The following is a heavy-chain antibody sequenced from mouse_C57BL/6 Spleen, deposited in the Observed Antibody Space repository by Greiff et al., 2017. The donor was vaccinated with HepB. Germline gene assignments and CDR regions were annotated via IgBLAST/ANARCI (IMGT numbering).Heavy chain of an antibody. D-gene: IGHD1-1*01. CDR1: GYTFTSYW. J-gene: IGHJ2*01. CDR3: ARETITTVVFDY. Sequence: VQLQQPGAELVKPGASVKLSCKASGYTFTSYWMHWVKQRPGQGLEWIGMIHPNSGSTNYNEKFKSKATLTVDKSSSTAYMQLSSLTSEDSAVYYCARETITTVVFDYWGQGTTLTVSS. V-gene: IGHV1-64*01. CDR2: IHPNSGST.